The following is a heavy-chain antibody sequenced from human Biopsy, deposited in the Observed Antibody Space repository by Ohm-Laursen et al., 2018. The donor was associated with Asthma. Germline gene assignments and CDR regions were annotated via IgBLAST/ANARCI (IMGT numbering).Heavy chain of an antibody. CDR2: ISKDASTQ. CDR1: GFSFSNFA. D-gene: IGHD4-23*01. Sequence: SLRLSCTASGFSFSNFAIHWVRQAPGKGLEWVGVISKDASTQDYGDSVKGRFTLSRDNSRNTLYLQMNSLRVEDTAIYYCARTHERWTSIQDDALDIWGQGTMVIVSS. CDR3: ARTHERWTSIQDDALDI. J-gene: IGHJ3*02. V-gene: IGHV3-30*01.